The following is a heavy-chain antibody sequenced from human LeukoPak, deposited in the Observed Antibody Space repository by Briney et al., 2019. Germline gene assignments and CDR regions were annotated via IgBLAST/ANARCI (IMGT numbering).Heavy chain of an antibody. V-gene: IGHV3-23*01. J-gene: IGHJ4*02. CDR2: ISGRGGST. D-gene: IGHD7-27*01. CDR3: AKGGTGWGVFDY. CDR1: GFTFNNYG. Sequence: GGSLRLSCAASGFTFNNYGMSWVRQAPGKGLEWVSVISGRGGSTYHADSVKGRFTISRDNSKNTLYLQMNSLRPEDTAVYYCAKGGTGWGVFDYWGQGTLVTVSS.